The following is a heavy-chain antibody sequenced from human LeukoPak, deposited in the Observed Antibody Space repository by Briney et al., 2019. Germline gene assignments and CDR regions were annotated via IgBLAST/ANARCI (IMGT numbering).Heavy chain of an antibody. CDR1: GFTFSSYS. CDR3: ARVAVRLKLTSDY. CDR2: ISSSSSYI. Sequence: RGSLRLSCAASGFTFSSYSMTWVRQAPGKGLEWVSSISSSSSYIYYADSVKGRFTISRDNAKNSLYLQMNSLRAEDTAVYYCARVAVRLKLTSDYWGQGTLVTVSS. V-gene: IGHV3-21*01. J-gene: IGHJ4*02. D-gene: IGHD1-26*01.